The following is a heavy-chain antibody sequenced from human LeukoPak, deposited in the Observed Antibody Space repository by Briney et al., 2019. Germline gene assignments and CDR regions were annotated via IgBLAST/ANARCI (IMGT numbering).Heavy chain of an antibody. CDR1: GFTFSSYW. J-gene: IGHJ3*02. V-gene: IGHV3-7*01. D-gene: IGHD3-22*01. CDR2: IKQDGSEK. Sequence: GGSLRLSCAASGFTFSSYWMSWVRQAPGKGLEWVANIKQDGSEKYYVDSVKGRFTISRDNAKNSLYLQMNSLRAEDTAVYYCARVASGGYYDSSGYYYVLADAFDIWGQGTMVTVSS. CDR3: ARVASGGYYDSSGYYYVLADAFDI.